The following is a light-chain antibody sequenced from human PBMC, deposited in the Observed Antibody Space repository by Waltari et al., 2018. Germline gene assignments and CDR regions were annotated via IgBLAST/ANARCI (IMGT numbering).Light chain of an antibody. J-gene: IGLJ3*02. CDR3: CSYAGSHSWV. CDR1: SSDVGGYDY. V-gene: IGLV2-11*01. Sequence: QSALTQPRSVSGSPGQSVTLSCTGTSSDVGGYDYVSWYKQRPGKAPKVMVYEVSMLPSGVPVRFSGSKSGNTASLTISGLQAEDEAEYYCCSYAGSHSWVFGGGTRLTVL. CDR2: EVS.